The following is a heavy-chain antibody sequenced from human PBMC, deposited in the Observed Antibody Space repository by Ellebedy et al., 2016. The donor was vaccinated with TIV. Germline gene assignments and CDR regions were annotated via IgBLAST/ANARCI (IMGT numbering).Heavy chain of an antibody. V-gene: IGHV4-39*01. CDR2: IYYSGNT. D-gene: IGHD3-3*01. Sequence: SETLSLTXTVSAPSITSGSYHWGWIRQPPGKGLEWIGSIYYSGNTYYNPSLKSRVTISIDTSKNQFSLRLSSVTAADTAIYRCARRKVTIPRADAYFDYWGQGILVTVSS. J-gene: IGHJ4*02. CDR1: APSITSGSYH. CDR3: ARRKVTIPRADAYFDY.